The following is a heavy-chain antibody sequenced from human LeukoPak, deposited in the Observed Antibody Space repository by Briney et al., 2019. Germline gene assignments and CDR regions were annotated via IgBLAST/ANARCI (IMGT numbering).Heavy chain of an antibody. J-gene: IGHJ4*02. V-gene: IGHV4-39*07. Sequence: SETLSLTCTVSGGSISSSSYYWGWIRQPPGKGLEWIGSIYYSGSTYYNPSLKSRVTISVDTSKNQFSLKLSSVTAADTAVYYCARAEWPYGSYFDYWGQGTLVTVSS. CDR2: IYYSGST. CDR3: ARAEWPYGSYFDY. CDR1: GGSISSSSYY. D-gene: IGHD3-10*01.